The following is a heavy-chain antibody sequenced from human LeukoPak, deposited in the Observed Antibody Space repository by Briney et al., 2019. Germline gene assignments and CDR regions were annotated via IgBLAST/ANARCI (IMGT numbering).Heavy chain of an antibody. Sequence: WASVKVSCKASGYTFTSYDINWVRQATGQGLEWMGWMNPNSGNTGFGQKFQGRVTMTRDTSISTAYMELSSLRSEDTAVYYCARVFCSGGDCYRYFDYWGQGTLVTVSS. CDR3: ARVFCSGGDCYRYFDY. J-gene: IGHJ4*02. CDR1: GYTFTSYD. V-gene: IGHV1-8*01. CDR2: MNPNSGNT. D-gene: IGHD2-21*02.